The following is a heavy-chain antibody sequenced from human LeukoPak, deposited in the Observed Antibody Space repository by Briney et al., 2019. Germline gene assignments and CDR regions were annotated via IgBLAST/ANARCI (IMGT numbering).Heavy chain of an antibody. Sequence: SSVTVSCKASRGTFIKYAISWVRQAPAHGVAGMGRSNPIYGTANYAQKFQGRVTNTTDESTSTAYMELSSLRPEDTAVYDCARGSSSYYYDSSGYYELDYWGQGTLVTVSS. CDR3: ARGSSSYYYDSSGYYELDY. CDR1: RGTFIKYA. CDR2: SNPIYGTA. J-gene: IGHJ4*02. D-gene: IGHD3-22*01. V-gene: IGHV1-69*05.